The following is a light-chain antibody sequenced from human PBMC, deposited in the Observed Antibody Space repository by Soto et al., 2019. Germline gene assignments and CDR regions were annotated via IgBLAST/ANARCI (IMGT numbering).Light chain of an antibody. CDR2: KAS. Sequence: EIVLTQSPATLSLSPGQRATLSCRASQTISSWLAWYQQKPGKAPKLLIYKASTLKSGVPSRFSGSGSGTEFTLTISSLQPDDFATYYYQHYNSYSEAFGQGTKVDIK. J-gene: IGKJ1*01. CDR1: QTISSW. CDR3: QHYNSYSEA. V-gene: IGKV1-5*03.